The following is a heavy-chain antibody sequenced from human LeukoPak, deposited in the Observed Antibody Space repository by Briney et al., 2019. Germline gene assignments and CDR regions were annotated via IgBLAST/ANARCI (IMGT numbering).Heavy chain of an antibody. J-gene: IGHJ6*02. CDR1: GITFEDYT. D-gene: IGHD6-13*01. CDR2: ISWDGGST. Sequence: PGGSLRLSCAASGITFEDYTMHWVRQAPGKGLEWVSLISWDGGSTYYADSVKGRFTISRDNSKNSLYLQMNSLRTEDTALYYCAKVSIATAGTVYYYGMDVGGQGTTVTVSS. V-gene: IGHV3-43*01. CDR3: AKVSIATAGTVYYYGMDV.